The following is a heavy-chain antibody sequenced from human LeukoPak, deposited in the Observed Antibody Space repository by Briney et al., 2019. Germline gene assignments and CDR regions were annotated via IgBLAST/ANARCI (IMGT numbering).Heavy chain of an antibody. Sequence: SGGSLRLSCAASGFTFSSYAMSWVRQAPGKGLEWVSAISGSGGSTYYADSVKGRFTISRDNSKNTLYLQMNSLRAEDTAVYYCAKVFRAYYYDSSGINFDYWGQGTLVTVSS. CDR1: GFTFSSYA. J-gene: IGHJ4*02. D-gene: IGHD3-22*01. V-gene: IGHV3-23*01. CDR2: ISGSGGST. CDR3: AKVFRAYYYDSSGINFDY.